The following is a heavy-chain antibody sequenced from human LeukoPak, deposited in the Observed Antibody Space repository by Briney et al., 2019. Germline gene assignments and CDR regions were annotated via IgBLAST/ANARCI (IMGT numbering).Heavy chain of an antibody. CDR1: GYTFTSYG. CDR3: ARLSPDKDY. J-gene: IGHJ4*02. CDR2: ISAYNGNT. Sequence: ASVKVSCKASGYTFTSYGISWVRQAPGQGLEWMGWISAYNGNTNYAQKLQGRVTITADKSTSTAYMELSSLRSEDTAVYYCARLSPDKDYWGQGTLVTVSS. V-gene: IGHV1-18*01. D-gene: IGHD1-14*01.